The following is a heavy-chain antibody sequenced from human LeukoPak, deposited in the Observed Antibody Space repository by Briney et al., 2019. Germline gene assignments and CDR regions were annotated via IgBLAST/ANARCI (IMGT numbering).Heavy chain of an antibody. CDR3: TTPKAVHWYGVKISFSAFDF. V-gene: IGHV1-24*01. J-gene: IGHJ3*01. CDR1: GNTLTGFP. CDR2: FDPESGKM. Sequence: ASVKVSCAVSGNTLTGFPIHWVRQAPGKGPEWMGGFDPESGKMIYAQKFQDRLTMTEDTSTDTAHMELRSLSSEDTAVIYCTTPKAVHWYGVKISFSAFDFWGQGTTVIVSS. D-gene: IGHD3-10*01.